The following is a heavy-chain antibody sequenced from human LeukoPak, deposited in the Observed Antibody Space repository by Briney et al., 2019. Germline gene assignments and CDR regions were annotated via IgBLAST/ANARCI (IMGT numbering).Heavy chain of an antibody. CDR1: GFTFDDYA. CDR3: AKGYYNYV. V-gene: IGHV3-9*01. CDR2: ISWNSGSM. J-gene: IGHJ4*02. Sequence: GGSLRLSCAASGFTFDDYAMHWVRQAPGKGLEWVSGISWNSGSMDYADSVKGRFTISRDNAKNSLYLQMNSLRIEDTALYYCAKGYYNYVWGRGTLVTVSS. D-gene: IGHD5-24*01.